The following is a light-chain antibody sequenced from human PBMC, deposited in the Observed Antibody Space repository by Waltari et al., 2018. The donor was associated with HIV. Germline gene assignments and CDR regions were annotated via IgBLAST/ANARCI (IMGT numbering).Light chain of an antibody. CDR2: WAS. J-gene: IGKJ2*01. Sequence: EIVMTQSPDSLAVSLGERATINCKSSQSVLYSSNNKNYLAWYQQKPGQPPKLLIYWASTRESGVPDRFSGSGSGTDFTLTISSLQAEDVAVYYCQQYYSTPPHTFGQGTKLEIK. V-gene: IGKV4-1*01. CDR1: QSVLYSSNNKNY. CDR3: QQYYSTPPHT.